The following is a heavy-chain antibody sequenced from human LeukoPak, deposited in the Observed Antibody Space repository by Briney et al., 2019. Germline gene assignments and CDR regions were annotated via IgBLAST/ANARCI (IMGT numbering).Heavy chain of an antibody. CDR2: IKQDGSEK. J-gene: IGHJ4*02. V-gene: IGHV3-7*01. Sequence: GGSLRLSCAASGFTFSNYWMNWVRQAPGKGLEWVANIKQDGSEKYYVDSVKGRFTISRDNAKSSLYLQMNSLRAEDTAVYYCARDLFDDWGQGTLVTVSS. CDR1: GFTFSNYW. CDR3: ARDLFDD.